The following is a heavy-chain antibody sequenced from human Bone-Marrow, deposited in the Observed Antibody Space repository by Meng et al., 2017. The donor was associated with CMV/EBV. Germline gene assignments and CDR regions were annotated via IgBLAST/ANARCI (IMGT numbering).Heavy chain of an antibody. CDR2: ISYDGSNK. J-gene: IGHJ6*02. CDR3: ARGDYYYYGMDV. CDR1: GFTFDDYG. V-gene: IGHV3-30*03. Sequence: GESLKISCAASGFTFDDYGMSWVRQAPGKGLEWVAVISYDGSNKYYADSVKGRFTISRDNSKNTLYLQMNSLRAEDTAVYYCARGDYYYYGMDVWGQGTTVTVSS.